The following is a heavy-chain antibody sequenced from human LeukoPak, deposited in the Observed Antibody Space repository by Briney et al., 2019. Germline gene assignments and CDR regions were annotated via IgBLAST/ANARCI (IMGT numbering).Heavy chain of an antibody. CDR1: GGSISSYS. CDR3: ARGSRSYGYMYYYGMNV. D-gene: IGHD5-18*01. J-gene: IGHJ6*02. Sequence: SETLSLTCTVSGGSISSYSWSWIRQPPGKGLEWIGYIYHSGSTYYNPSLKSRVTISVDRSKNQFSLKLSSVTAADTAVYYCARGSRSYGYMYYYGMNVWGQGTTVTVSS. CDR2: IYHSGST. V-gene: IGHV4-30-2*01.